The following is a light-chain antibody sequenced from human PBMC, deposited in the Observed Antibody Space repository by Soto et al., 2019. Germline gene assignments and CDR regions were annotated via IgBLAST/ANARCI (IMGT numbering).Light chain of an antibody. CDR3: PEYSKWPLFT. CDR1: QSVGRN. Sequence: EIVVTQSPGILSVSPGDRATLSCRASQSVGRNLAWYQQKPGQAPTLLIYAASTRATGLPARCSGSGSGTDFTLTISSLQSEDFAFYYCPEYSKWPLFTFGPGTRVDMK. J-gene: IGKJ3*01. V-gene: IGKV3-15*01. CDR2: AAS.